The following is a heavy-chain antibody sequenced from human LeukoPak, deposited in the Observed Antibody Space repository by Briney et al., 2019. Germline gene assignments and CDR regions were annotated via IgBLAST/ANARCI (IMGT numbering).Heavy chain of an antibody. CDR2: ISGSGGST. V-gene: IGHV3-23*01. D-gene: IGHD6-6*01. CDR3: ARHRSSWLIDY. J-gene: IGHJ4*02. Sequence: GGSLRLSCAASGFTFSSYAMSWVRQAPGKGLEWVSAISGSGGSTYYADSVRGRFTISRDNSKNTLYLQMNSLRAEDTAVYYCARHRSSWLIDYWGQGTLVTVSS. CDR1: GFTFSSYA.